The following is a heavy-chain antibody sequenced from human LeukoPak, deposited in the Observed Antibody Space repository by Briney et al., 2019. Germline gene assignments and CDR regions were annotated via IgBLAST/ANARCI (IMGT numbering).Heavy chain of an antibody. CDR3: ARGLVGCSSTSCYGGNWFDP. Sequence: GASVKVSCKASGYTFTSYAMHWVRQAPGQRLEWMGWINAGNGNTKYSQKFQGRVTITRDTSASTAYMELSSLGSEDTAVYYCARGLVGCSSTSCYGGNWFDPWGQGTLVTVSS. V-gene: IGHV1-3*01. D-gene: IGHD2-2*01. CDR1: GYTFTSYA. CDR2: INAGNGNT. J-gene: IGHJ5*02.